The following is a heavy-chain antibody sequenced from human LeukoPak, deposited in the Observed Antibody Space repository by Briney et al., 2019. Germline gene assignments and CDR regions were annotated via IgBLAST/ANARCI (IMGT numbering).Heavy chain of an antibody. CDR1: GDSVSSNSAA. J-gene: IGHJ3*02. CDR2: TYYRSEWYN. D-gene: IGHD3-10*01. Sequence: SQTLSLTCDISGDSVSSNSAAWSRIRQSPSRGLEYLGRTYYRSEWYNDYAVSVKSRISINPDTSKNQFSLQLTSVTPEDTAVYYCARIPYGSGNDAFDIWGQGTMVTVSS. CDR3: ARIPYGSGNDAFDI. V-gene: IGHV6-1*01.